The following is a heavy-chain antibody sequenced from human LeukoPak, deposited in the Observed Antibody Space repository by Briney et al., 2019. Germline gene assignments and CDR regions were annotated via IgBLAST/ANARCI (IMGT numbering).Heavy chain of an antibody. CDR3: AKNGGSQCYSHLDW. V-gene: IGHV4-34*01. D-gene: IGHD2-15*01. Sequence: SETLSLTCAVYGGSFSGYYWSWIRQPPGKGLEWIGEINHSGSTNYNPSLKSRVTISVDTSKNQFSLKLSSVTAADTAVYYCAKNGGSQCYSHLDWWGQGTLVTVSS. J-gene: IGHJ4*02. CDR2: INHSGST. CDR1: GGSFSGYY.